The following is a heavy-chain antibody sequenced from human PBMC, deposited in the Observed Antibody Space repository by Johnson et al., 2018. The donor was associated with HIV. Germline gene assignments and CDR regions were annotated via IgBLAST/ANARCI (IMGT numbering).Heavy chain of an antibody. CDR1: GFTVSSNY. V-gene: IGHV3-11*04. Sequence: QVQLVESGGGLVKPGGSLRLSCAASGFTVSSNYMSWVRQAPGKGLEWVSVIYSGGSTIYSADSVKGRFTISRDNAKNSLYLQMNSLRAEDTAVYYFARQLKYYYDSSVYYYLSSAAFDIWGQGTMVTVSS. D-gene: IGHD3-22*01. CDR3: ARQLKYYYDSSVYYYLSSAAFDI. J-gene: IGHJ3*02. CDR2: IYSGGSTI.